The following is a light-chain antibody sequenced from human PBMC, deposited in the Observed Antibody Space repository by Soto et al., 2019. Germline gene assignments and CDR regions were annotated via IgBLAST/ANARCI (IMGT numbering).Light chain of an antibody. CDR1: QSVSSSY. CDR3: QQYGSSSWT. CDR2: GTS. Sequence: EIVLTQSPGTLSLSSGERATLSCRASQSVSSSYLAWYQQKPGQAPRLLIYGTSSRATAIPDRFSGSGSGTDFTLTISRLEPEDFAVYYCQQYGSSSWTFGQGTK. V-gene: IGKV3-20*01. J-gene: IGKJ1*01.